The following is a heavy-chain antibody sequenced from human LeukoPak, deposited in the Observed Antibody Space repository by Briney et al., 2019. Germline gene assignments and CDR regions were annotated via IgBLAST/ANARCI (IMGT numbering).Heavy chain of an antibody. J-gene: IGHJ6*02. V-gene: IGHV3-30-3*01. CDR1: GFTFSSYA. CDR3: ARNPYCSSTSCYDTLYYYGMDV. D-gene: IGHD2-2*01. CDR2: ISYDGSNK. Sequence: GGSLRLSCAASGFTFSSYAMHWVRQAPGKGLEWVAVISYDGSNKYYADSVKGRFTISRDNSKNTLYLQMNSLRAEDTAVYYCARNPYCSSTSCYDTLYYYGMDVWGQGTTVTVSS.